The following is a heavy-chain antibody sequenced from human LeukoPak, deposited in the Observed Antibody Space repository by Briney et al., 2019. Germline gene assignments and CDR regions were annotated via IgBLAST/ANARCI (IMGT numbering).Heavy chain of an antibody. J-gene: IGHJ1*01. CDR1: GYTFTSYY. CDR2: INPSGGST. CDR3: ARDYYDSSAVEYFQH. D-gene: IGHD3-22*01. Sequence: ASVKVSCKASGYTFTSYYMHWARQAPGQGLEWMGIINPSGGSTSYAQKFQGRVTMTRDTSTSTVYMELSSLRSEDTAVYYCARDYYDSSAVEYFQHWGQGTLVTVSS. V-gene: IGHV1-46*01.